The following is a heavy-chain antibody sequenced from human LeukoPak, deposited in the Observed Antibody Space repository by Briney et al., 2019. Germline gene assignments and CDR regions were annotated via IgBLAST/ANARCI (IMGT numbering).Heavy chain of an antibody. D-gene: IGHD3-10*01. J-gene: IGHJ3*02. CDR3: AKDYPSAWTYYYGSGSPLSGAFDI. CDR2: ISGSGDST. V-gene: IGHV3-23*01. Sequence: PGGSLRLSCAASGFTFSNNALSWVRQAPGKGLEWVSGISGSGDSTYYVDSVKGRFTISRDNSENTLYLQVNSLRAEDTAVYYCAKDYPSAWTYYYGSGSPLSGAFDIWGQGTMVTVSS. CDR1: GFTFSNNA.